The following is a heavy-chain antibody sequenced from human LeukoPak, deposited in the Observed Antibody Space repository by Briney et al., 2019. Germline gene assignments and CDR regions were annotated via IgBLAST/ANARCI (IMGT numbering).Heavy chain of an antibody. J-gene: IGHJ4*02. CDR1: GFPFSSYG. CDR2: IWPEGTTK. Sequence: GGSLRLSCKASGFPFSSYGMHWVRQAPGKGLVWLTVIWPEGTTKYYADSVKGRFTVSRDNSKNTLYLQMNSLRVEDSAVYYCARHNNAYDWDSWGQGTLVTVSS. V-gene: IGHV3-33*01. CDR3: ARHNNAYDWDS. D-gene: IGHD5-12*01.